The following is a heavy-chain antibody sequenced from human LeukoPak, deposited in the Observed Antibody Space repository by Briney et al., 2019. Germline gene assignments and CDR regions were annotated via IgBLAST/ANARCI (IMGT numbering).Heavy chain of an antibody. V-gene: IGHV1-46*01. CDR3: ARESEMATIIP. CDR2: INPSGSST. CDR1: GYTFTSYY. J-gene: IGHJ5*02. D-gene: IGHD5-24*01. Sequence: ASVKVSCKASGYTFTSYYMHWVRQAPGQGLEWMGIINPSGSSTSYAQKFQGRVTMTRDTSTSTVYMELSSLRSEDTAVYYCARESEMATIIPWGQGTLVTVSS.